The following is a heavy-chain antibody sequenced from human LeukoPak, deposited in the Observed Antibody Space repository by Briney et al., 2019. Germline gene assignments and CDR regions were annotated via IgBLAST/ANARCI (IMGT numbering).Heavy chain of an antibody. D-gene: IGHD6-19*01. Sequence: GGSLRLSCAASGFTFSSYSMNWVRQAPGKGLEWVSSISSSSSYIYYADSVKGRFTISKDNAKNSLYLQMNSLRAEDTAVYYCARGSCWYYYYYGMDVWGQGTTVTVSS. CDR1: GFTFSSYS. J-gene: IGHJ6*02. V-gene: IGHV3-21*01. CDR2: ISSSSSYI. CDR3: ARGSCWYYYYYGMDV.